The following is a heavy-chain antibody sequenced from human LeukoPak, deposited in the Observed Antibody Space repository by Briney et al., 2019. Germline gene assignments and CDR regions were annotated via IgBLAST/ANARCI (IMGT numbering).Heavy chain of an antibody. CDR1: GFTFSSYS. V-gene: IGHV4-59*04. J-gene: IGHJ3*02. Sequence: PGGSLRLSCAASGFTFSSYSMNWVRQAPGKGLAWIGNIFYSGGTYYSPSLTSRVTISLDTSKNQFSLKLNSVTAADTAVYYCAKSNGYGLVDIWGQGTMVTVSS. D-gene: IGHD3-10*01. CDR2: IFYSGGT. CDR3: AKSNGYGLVDI.